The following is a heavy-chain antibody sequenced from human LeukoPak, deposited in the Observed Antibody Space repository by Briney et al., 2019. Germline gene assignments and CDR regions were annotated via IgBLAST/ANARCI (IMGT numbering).Heavy chain of an antibody. V-gene: IGHV3-23*01. Sequence: GGSLRLSCAASGFTFSSYAMNWVRQAPGKGLEWVLAISGSGGSTYYADSVKGRFTISRDNSKNTLYLQMISLRAEDTAVYYCAKETGRILITFGGVIDNWGQGTLVTVSS. J-gene: IGHJ4*02. D-gene: IGHD3-16*02. CDR2: ISGSGGST. CDR1: GFTFSSYA. CDR3: AKETGRILITFGGVIDN.